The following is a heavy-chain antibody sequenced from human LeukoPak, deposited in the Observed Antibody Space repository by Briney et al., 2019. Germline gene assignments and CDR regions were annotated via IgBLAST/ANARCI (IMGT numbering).Heavy chain of an antibody. CDR2: IYYSGSA. CDR1: GGSISSYY. CDR3: ARTGVVASSYFFDY. D-gene: IGHD2-15*01. J-gene: IGHJ4*02. V-gene: IGHV4-59*01. Sequence: SETLSLTCTVSGGSISSYYWSWIRQPPGKGLEWIGFIYYSGSANYNPSLRSRVTMSVDTSKNQFSLKLTSVTAADTAVYYCARTGVVASSYFFDYWGQGILVTVSS.